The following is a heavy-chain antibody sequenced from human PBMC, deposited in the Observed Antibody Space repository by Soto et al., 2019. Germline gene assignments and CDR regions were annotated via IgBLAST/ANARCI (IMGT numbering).Heavy chain of an antibody. CDR1: GFTFSSYG. Sequence: GGSLRLSCAASGFTFSSYGMHWVRQAPGKGLEWVAVISYDGSNKYYADSVKGRFTISRDNSKNTLYLQMNSLRAEDTAVYYCAKDSFVVVPAWGSDYWGQGTLVTVSS. J-gene: IGHJ4*02. V-gene: IGHV3-30*18. CDR3: AKDSFVVVPAWGSDY. CDR2: ISYDGSNK. D-gene: IGHD2-2*01.